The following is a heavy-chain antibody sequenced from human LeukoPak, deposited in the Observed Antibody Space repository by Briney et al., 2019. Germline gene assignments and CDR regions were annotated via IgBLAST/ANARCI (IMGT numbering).Heavy chain of an antibody. CDR3: ASGRDYDFWSGYCPEETFDI. V-gene: IGHV5-51*04. D-gene: IGHD3-3*01. J-gene: IGHJ3*02. CDR1: GYNFTNHW. Sequence: GESPKTPRKSSGYNFTNHWNGRVPQIPGKGLDSMGVLYPGDSNPTHSPPFQGQATIPPDKPTSTAYLQWSSVKAWDTAMYYCASGRDYDFWSGYCPEETFDIWGQGTMVTVSS. CDR2: LYPGDSNP.